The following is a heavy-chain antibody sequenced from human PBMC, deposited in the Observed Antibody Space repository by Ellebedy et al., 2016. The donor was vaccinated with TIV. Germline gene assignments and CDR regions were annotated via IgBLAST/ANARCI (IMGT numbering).Heavy chain of an antibody. D-gene: IGHD6-13*01. CDR1: GYTFTTYD. CDR3: ARVSDSSTYRPFDY. V-gene: IGHV1-8*01. CDR2: MSPNNGNT. J-gene: IGHJ4*02. Sequence: AASVKVSCKASGYTFTTYDINWVRQATGQGLEWMGWMSPNNGNTGYAQKFQGRVTMTRDTSISTAYMELSTLTSEDTAVYYCARVSDSSTYRPFDYWGQGILVTVSS.